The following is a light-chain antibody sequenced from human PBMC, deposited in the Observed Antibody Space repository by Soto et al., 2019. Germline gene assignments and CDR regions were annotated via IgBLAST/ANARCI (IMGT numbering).Light chain of an antibody. J-gene: IGLJ1*01. CDR2: EVS. V-gene: IGLV2-14*01. CDR3: SSYTSSSTPYV. Sequence: QSALTQPASVSGSPGQSITISCTGTSSDVGGYNYVSWYQQHPGKAPKRMIYEVSNRPSGVSNRFSGSKSGNTASLTISGLQADHEADYYCSSYTSSSTPYVLGTATKV. CDR1: SSDVGGYNY.